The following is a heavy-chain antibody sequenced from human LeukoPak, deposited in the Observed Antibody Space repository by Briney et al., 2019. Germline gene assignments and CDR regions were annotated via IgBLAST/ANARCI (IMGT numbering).Heavy chain of an antibody. Sequence: GGSLRLSCAASGFTFSSYAMSWLRQAPGKGLEWVSGIGGSGGSGGSTYYADSVKGRFTISRDDSKNTLYLQMNSLRAEDTAVYYCAKAPTTYYFDYWGQGTLVTVSS. CDR2: IGGSGGSGGST. J-gene: IGHJ4*02. CDR3: AKAPTTYYFDY. D-gene: IGHD4-11*01. V-gene: IGHV3-23*01. CDR1: GFTFSSYA.